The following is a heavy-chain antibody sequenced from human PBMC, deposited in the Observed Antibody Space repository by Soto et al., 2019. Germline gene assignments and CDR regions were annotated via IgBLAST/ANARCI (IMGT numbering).Heavy chain of an antibody. CDR1: GGTFSSYA. D-gene: IGHD6-19*01. Sequence: SVKVSCQASGGTFSSYAISWVRQAPGQGLEWMGGIIPIFGTANYAQKFQGRVTITADESTSTAYMELSSLRSEDTAVYYCARELAVAGRNFDYWGQGTPVTVSS. J-gene: IGHJ4*02. CDR3: ARELAVAGRNFDY. CDR2: IIPIFGTA. V-gene: IGHV1-69*13.